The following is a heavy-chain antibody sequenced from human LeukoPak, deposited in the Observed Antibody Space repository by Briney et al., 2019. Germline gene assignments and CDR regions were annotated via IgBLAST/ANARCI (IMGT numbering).Heavy chain of an antibody. CDR3: ARVGYCSSTSCYYYGMDV. J-gene: IGHJ6*02. D-gene: IGHD2-2*01. Sequence: TSETLSLTCTVSGGSISSYYWNWIRQPPGKGLEWIGYIYYSGSTTYNPSLKSRVTISVDTSKNQFSLKLSSVTAADTAVYYCARVGYCSSTSCYYYGMDVWGQGTTVTVSS. V-gene: IGHV4-59*01. CDR1: GGSISSYY. CDR2: IYYSGST.